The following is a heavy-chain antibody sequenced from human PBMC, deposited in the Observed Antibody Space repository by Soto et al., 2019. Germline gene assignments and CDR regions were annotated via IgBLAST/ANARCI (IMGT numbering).Heavy chain of an antibody. J-gene: IGHJ4*02. CDR1: GLTFSRYA. V-gene: IGHV3-23*01. Sequence: EEQLLESGGGLVQPGGSLRLSCAASGLTFSRYAMSWVRQAPGKGLEWVSIINPSGDITYYGDSVKGRFTISRDNSKNTLPLQMNSLRAEDTAVYYCAKSLGPSALTTYYFDYRGPGTLVTVSS. CDR3: AKSLGPSALTTYYFDY. CDR2: INPSGDIT. D-gene: IGHD4-17*01.